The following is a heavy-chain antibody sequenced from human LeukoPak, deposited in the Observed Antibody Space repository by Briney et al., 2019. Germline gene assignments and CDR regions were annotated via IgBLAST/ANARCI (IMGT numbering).Heavy chain of an antibody. V-gene: IGHV3-23*01. CDR1: GFTFSSYA. J-gene: IGHJ6*03. CDR2: ISGSGGST. CDR3: AKLRAMTTVYNYMDV. Sequence: GGSLRLSCAASGFTFSSYAMSWVRQAPGKGLEWISAISGSGGSTYYADSVKGRFTISRDSSKNTLYLQMNSLRAEDTAVYYCAKLRAMTTVYNYMDVWGKGTTVTVSS. D-gene: IGHD4-17*01.